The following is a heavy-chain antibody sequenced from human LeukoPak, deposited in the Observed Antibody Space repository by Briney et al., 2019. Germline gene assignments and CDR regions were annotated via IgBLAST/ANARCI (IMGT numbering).Heavy chain of an antibody. J-gene: IGHJ5*02. CDR1: GFTFSSYA. V-gene: IGHV3-23*01. Sequence: GGSLRLSCAASGFTFSSYAMGWVRQTPGKGLEWVSAISGSGGSTYYADSVKGRFTISRDNSKNTLYLQMNSLRAEDTAVYYCAKFTRTVVAATLPSSWGQGTLVTVSS. CDR3: AKFTRTVVAATLPSS. D-gene: IGHD2-15*01. CDR2: ISGSGGST.